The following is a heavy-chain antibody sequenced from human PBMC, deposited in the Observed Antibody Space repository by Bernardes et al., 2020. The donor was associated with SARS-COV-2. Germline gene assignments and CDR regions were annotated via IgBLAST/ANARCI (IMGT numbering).Heavy chain of an antibody. CDR1: GFTLSRYC. Sequence: AGYRSLACAVVGFTLSRYCMSWIRQAPGKGREWVANIMPDVSEIHHLESVEGRFTASRDNAQNSLFLKMSSLRGEDTAVYHCARIYYYGSGLMVDAFDLWGQGTMVTVSS. V-gene: IGHV3-7*04. D-gene: IGHD3-10*01. CDR3: ARIYYYGSGLMVDAFDL. CDR2: IMPDVSEI. J-gene: IGHJ3*01.